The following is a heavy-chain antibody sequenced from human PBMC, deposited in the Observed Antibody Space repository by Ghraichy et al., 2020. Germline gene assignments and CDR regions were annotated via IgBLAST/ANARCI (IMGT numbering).Heavy chain of an antibody. Sequence: SETLSLTCTVSGGSISSSSYYWGWIRQPPGKGLEWIGSIEYSGSTYYNPSLKSRVPISVDTSKNQFSRKLSSVTAADTAVYYCAKSDSSGYYPAYWYFDLWGRGTLVTVSS. CDR2: IEYSGST. D-gene: IGHD3-22*01. CDR1: GGSISSSSYY. CDR3: AKSDSSGYYPAYWYFDL. J-gene: IGHJ2*01. V-gene: IGHV4-39*01.